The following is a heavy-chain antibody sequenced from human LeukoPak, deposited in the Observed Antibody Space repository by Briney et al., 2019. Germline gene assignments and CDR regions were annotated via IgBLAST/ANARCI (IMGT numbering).Heavy chain of an antibody. CDR1: GFTFSSYA. V-gene: IGHV3-23*01. D-gene: IGHD3-22*01. J-gene: IGHJ4*02. Sequence: GGSLRLSCAASGFTFSSYAMSWVRQAPGKGLEWVSAISGSGGSTYYADSVKGRFTISRDNSKNTLYLQMNSLRAEDTAVYYCARGDSSGYSYFDYWGQGTLVTVSS. CDR3: ARGDSSGYSYFDY. CDR2: ISGSGGST.